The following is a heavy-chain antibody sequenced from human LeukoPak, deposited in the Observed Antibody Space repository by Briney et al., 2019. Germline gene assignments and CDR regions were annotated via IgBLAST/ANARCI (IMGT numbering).Heavy chain of an antibody. Sequence: GGSLRLSCAASGFTFSSYAMHWARQAPGKGLEWVAVISYDGSNKYYADSVKGRFTISRDNSKNTLYLQMNSLRAEDTAVYYCARDRVGATDYFDYWGQGTLVTVSS. CDR1: GFTFSSYA. J-gene: IGHJ4*02. D-gene: IGHD1-26*01. CDR3: ARDRVGATDYFDY. CDR2: ISYDGSNK. V-gene: IGHV3-30-3*01.